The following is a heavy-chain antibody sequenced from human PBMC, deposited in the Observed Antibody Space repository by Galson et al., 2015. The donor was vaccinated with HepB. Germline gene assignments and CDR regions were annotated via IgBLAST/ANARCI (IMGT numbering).Heavy chain of an antibody. D-gene: IGHD6-19*01. CDR2: TYYRSKWYN. CDR3: ARTGSLGWDDAFDI. CDR1: GDSVSSNSAA. J-gene: IGHJ3*02. V-gene: IGHV6-1*01. Sequence: CAISGDSVSSNSAAWNWIRQSPSRGLEWLGRTYYRSKWYNDYIISVRSRVTVNPDTSKNQFSLHLKSVTPEDTGVYYCARTGSLGWDDAFDIWGQGTMVTVSS.